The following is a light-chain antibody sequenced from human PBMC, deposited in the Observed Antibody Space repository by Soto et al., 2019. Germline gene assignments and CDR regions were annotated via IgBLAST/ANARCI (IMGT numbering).Light chain of an antibody. CDR3: SSYTISSIWV. J-gene: IGLJ3*02. V-gene: IGLV2-14*01. Sequence: QSALTQPASVSGSPGQSITISCTGTNSDVGGYNYVSWYQQHPGKAPKLMIFEVSNRPTGVSNRFSGSKSGNTASLTISGLQAEDEADYYCSSYTISSIWVFGGGTKLTVL. CDR1: NSDVGGYNY. CDR2: EVS.